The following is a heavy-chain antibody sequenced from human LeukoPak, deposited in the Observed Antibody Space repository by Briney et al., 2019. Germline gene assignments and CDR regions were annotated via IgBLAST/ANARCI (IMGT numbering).Heavy chain of an antibody. V-gene: IGHV1-46*01. D-gene: IGHD1-26*01. J-gene: IGHJ2*01. Sequence: ASVKVSCKASGYTFTTYYIQWARQAPGQGLEWMGFINPSGGSTSYAQKFQGRVTMTRDTSTSTAYMELRSLRSDDTAVYYCARGEIEERCFDLWGRGTLVTVSS. CDR3: ARGEIEERCFDL. CDR2: INPSGGST. CDR1: GYTFTTYY.